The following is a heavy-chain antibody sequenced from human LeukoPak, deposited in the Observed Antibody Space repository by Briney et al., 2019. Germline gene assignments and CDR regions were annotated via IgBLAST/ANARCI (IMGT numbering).Heavy chain of an antibody. D-gene: IGHD3-3*01. V-gene: IGHV4-34*01. Sequence: PSETLSLTCAVYGGSFSGYYWSWIRQPPGKGLEWIGEINHSGSTNYNPSLKSRVTISVDTSKNQFSLKLSSVTAADTAVYYCARGRYDFWSGYRDNWFDPWGQGTLVTVSS. J-gene: IGHJ5*02. CDR1: GGSFSGYY. CDR3: ARGRYDFWSGYRDNWFDP. CDR2: INHSGST.